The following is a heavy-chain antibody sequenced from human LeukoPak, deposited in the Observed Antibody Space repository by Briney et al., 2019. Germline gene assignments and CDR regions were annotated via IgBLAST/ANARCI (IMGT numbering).Heavy chain of an antibody. D-gene: IGHD6-19*01. CDR3: AGGGWTRNYYYYMDV. V-gene: IGHV3-11*01. J-gene: IGHJ6*03. CDR1: GFTFSDYD. CDR2: ISSSGSTI. Sequence: GRSLRLSCAAAGFTFSDYDISWRRQAQGKGLEWVSYISSSGSTIYYADSVKGRFTISRDNAKNSLYLQMNSLRAEDTAVYFCAGGGWTRNYYYYMDVWGKGTTVTVCS.